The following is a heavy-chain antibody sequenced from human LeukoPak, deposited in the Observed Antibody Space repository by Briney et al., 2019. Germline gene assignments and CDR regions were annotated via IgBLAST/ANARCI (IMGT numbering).Heavy chain of an antibody. CDR2: IYRSGAI. Sequence: SETLSLTCNVSDDSVSSGSYYWTWIRQPAGKGLEWIGRIYRSGAINYNPSLKSRVTMSVDTSKNQFSLKLSSVTAADTAVYYCARGGGSYLLFDYWGQGTLVTVSS. CDR1: DDSVSSGSYY. V-gene: IGHV4-61*10. D-gene: IGHD1-26*01. CDR3: ARGGGSYLLFDY. J-gene: IGHJ4*02.